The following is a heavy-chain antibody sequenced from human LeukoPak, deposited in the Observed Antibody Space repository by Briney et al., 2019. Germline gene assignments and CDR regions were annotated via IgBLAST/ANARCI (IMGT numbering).Heavy chain of an antibody. V-gene: IGHV3-21*01. CDR1: GFTFSSYS. Sequence: GGSLRLSCAASGFTFSSYSMNWVRQAPGKGLEWVSSISSSSSYIYYADSVKGRFTLSRDNSRNTLFLQMHSLRPEDTAVYYCARDNRGGTLDYWGQGTLVTVSS. CDR3: ARDNRGGTLDY. J-gene: IGHJ4*02. D-gene: IGHD4-23*01. CDR2: ISSSSSYI.